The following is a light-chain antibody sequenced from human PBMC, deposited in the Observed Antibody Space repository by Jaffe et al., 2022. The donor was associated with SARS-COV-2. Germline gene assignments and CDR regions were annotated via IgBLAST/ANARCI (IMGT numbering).Light chain of an antibody. V-gene: IGKV3-20*01. CDR2: QAS. Sequence: SVLTQSPGTLSLSPGERATLSCRASQTVTSSFLAWYQKKPGQAPRLLIYQASNRATGIPDRFSGSGSGTDFTLTISRLEPEDFAVYFCHQYGSSPSFGPGTKVDFK. CDR1: QTVTSSF. CDR3: HQYGSSPS. J-gene: IGKJ3*01.